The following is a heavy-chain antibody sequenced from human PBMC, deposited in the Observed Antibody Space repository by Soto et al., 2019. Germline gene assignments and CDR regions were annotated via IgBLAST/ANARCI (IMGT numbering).Heavy chain of an antibody. D-gene: IGHD2-2*01. CDR1: GGSFSGYY. J-gene: IGHJ4*02. CDR3: AVRYCSSTSCSTLDS. Sequence: QVQLQQWGAGLLKPSETLSLTCVVSGGSFSGYYWNWIRQPPGKGLEWIGEINHSGSTNYNPSLKSRVTLSVDTSKNQLSLRLSSVTAADTAMYYCAVRYCSSTSCSTLDSWGQGTLVTVSS. V-gene: IGHV4-34*01. CDR2: INHSGST.